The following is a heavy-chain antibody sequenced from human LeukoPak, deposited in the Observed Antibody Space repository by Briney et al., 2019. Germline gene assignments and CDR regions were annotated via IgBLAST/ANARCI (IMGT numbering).Heavy chain of an antibody. Sequence: GGSLRLSCAASGFTFSSYEMNWVRQAPGRGLEWVSYISSSGSTIYYADSVKGRFTISRDNAKNSLYLQMNSLRAEDTAVYYCARDWGDYGADYWGQGTLVTVSS. D-gene: IGHD4-17*01. V-gene: IGHV3-48*03. CDR2: ISSSGSTI. CDR3: ARDWGDYGADY. CDR1: GFTFSSYE. J-gene: IGHJ4*02.